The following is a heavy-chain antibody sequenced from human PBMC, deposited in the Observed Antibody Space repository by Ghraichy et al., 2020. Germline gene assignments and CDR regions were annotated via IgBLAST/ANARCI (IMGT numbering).Heavy chain of an antibody. CDR1: GGSISSSSYY. Sequence: SETLSLTCTVSGGSISSSSYYWGWIRQPPGKGLEWIGSIYYSGSTYYNPSLKSRVTISVDTSKNQFSLKLSSVTAADTAVYYCARGYIAARPHFDYWGQGTLVTVSS. CDR2: IYYSGST. J-gene: IGHJ4*02. V-gene: IGHV4-39*01. CDR3: ARGYIAARPHFDY. D-gene: IGHD6-6*01.